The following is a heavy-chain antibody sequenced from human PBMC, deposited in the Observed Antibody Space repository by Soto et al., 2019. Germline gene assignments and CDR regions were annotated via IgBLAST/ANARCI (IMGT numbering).Heavy chain of an antibody. CDR1: GFTFSSYG. J-gene: IGHJ3*02. CDR3: AKGSLEVRGVYDAFDI. V-gene: IGHV3-30*18. D-gene: IGHD3-10*01. Sequence: QVQLVESGGGVVQPGRSLRLSGAASGFTFSSYGMHWVRQAPGKGLEWVAVISYDGSNKYYADSVKGRFTISRDNSKNTLYLQMNSLRAEDTAVYYCAKGSLEVRGVYDAFDIWGQGTMVTVSS. CDR2: ISYDGSNK.